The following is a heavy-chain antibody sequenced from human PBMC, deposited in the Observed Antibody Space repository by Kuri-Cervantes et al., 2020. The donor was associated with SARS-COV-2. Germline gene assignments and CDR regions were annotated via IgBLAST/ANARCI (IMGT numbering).Heavy chain of an antibody. CDR2: IYHSGST. D-gene: IGHD5-12*01. CDR1: GYSISSGYY. Sequence: SETLSLTCAVSGYSISSGYYWGWIRQPPGKGLEWIGSIYHSGSTYYNPSLKSRVTISVDTSKNQFPLKLSSVTAADTAVYYCARQLRLYSMDVWGKGTTVTDSS. CDR3: ARQLRLYSMDV. V-gene: IGHV4-38-2*01. J-gene: IGHJ6*03.